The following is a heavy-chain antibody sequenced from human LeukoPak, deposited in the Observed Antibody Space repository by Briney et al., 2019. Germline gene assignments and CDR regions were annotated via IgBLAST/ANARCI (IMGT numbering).Heavy chain of an antibody. Sequence: GASVKLSCTASGSTVTSYGISWVRQAPGQGLEWMGWIRAYNGNTTYAQKLQGRVTMTTDTTTSTAYLKLRSLRPGDTGVYYCARDRNDFWRGYSKDYYYYMDVWGKGTTVTVSS. V-gene: IGHV1-18*01. CDR2: IRAYNGNT. J-gene: IGHJ6*03. D-gene: IGHD3-3*01. CDR1: GSTVTSYG. CDR3: ARDRNDFWRGYSKDYYYYMDV.